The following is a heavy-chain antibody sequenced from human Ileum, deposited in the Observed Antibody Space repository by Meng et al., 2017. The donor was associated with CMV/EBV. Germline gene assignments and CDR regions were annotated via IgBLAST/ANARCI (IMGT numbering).Heavy chain of an antibody. V-gene: IGHV3-21*01. CDR3: ARAIDYGNPNWFDP. CDR1: GFTFTSYS. D-gene: IGHD4-11*01. CDR2: ISGSSTYI. J-gene: IGHJ5*02. Sequence: ESLKISCTASGFTFTSYSINWVRQAPGKGLEWLSYISGSSTYIYHADSVKGRFTISRDNAKNSVYLQLNSLRAEDTAVYYCARAIDYGNPNWFDPWGQGTLVTVSS.